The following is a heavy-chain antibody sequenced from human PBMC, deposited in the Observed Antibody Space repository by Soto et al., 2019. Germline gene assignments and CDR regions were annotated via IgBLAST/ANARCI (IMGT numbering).Heavy chain of an antibody. CDR3: AKTEMSTLIAPSFDF. CDR1: GFTFSTYW. V-gene: IGHV3-23*01. CDR2: ISGSGGLT. D-gene: IGHD4-4*01. Sequence: GGSLRLSCAASGFTFSTYWMHWVRQAPGKGLEWVSTISGSGGLTYYANSVRGRFSISRDNSRSTLYLHMDSLRPDDTALYYCAKTEMSTLIAPSFDFWGQGT. J-gene: IGHJ4*02.